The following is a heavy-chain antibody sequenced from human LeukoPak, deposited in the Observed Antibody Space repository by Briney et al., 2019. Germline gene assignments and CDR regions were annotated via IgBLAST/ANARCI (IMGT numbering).Heavy chain of an antibody. J-gene: IGHJ4*02. Sequence: PSETLSLTCGVYGGSFNTYYLTWIRQPPGKGLEWIGEINHSGSTNYIPSLKSRVTISVDTSKNQFSLNLISVTAADTAVYYCASGLPPKFWGQGTLVTVPS. V-gene: IGHV4-34*01. CDR3: ASGLPPKF. CDR2: INHSGST. CDR1: GGSFNTYY.